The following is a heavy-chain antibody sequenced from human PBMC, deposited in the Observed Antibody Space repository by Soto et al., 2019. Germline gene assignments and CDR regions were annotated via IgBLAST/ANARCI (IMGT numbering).Heavy chain of an antibody. V-gene: IGHV1-18*04. Sequence: QVQLVQSGAEVKKPGASVKVSCKASGYNFMRYGFTWVRQAPGQGLEWMGWINVDNGETKYPQKIQGRVTMTTDTSKSTVYMELRRLSSDDAAVYYCSRLISGGYSDWFDPWGHGTLFTVSS. D-gene: IGHD1-26*01. J-gene: IGHJ5*02. CDR1: GYNFMRYG. CDR2: INVDNGET. CDR3: SRLISGGYSDWFDP.